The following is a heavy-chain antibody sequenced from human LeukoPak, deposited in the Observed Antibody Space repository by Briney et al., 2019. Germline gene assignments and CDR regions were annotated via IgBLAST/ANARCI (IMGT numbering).Heavy chain of an antibody. CDR2: IYYSGST. D-gene: IGHD3-22*01. Sequence: SETLSLTCTVSGGSISSNSYYWGWIRQPPGKGLEWIGSIYYSGSTYYNPSHKSRVTISVDTSKNQFSLKLSSVTAADTAVYYCTRSIPSWLTPYFDYWGQGTLVTVSS. CDR1: GGSISSNSYY. V-gene: IGHV4-39*01. J-gene: IGHJ4*02. CDR3: TRSIPSWLTPYFDY.